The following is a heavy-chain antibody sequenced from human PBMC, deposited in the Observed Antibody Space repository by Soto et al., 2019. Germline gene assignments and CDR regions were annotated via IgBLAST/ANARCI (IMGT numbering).Heavy chain of an antibody. J-gene: IGHJ4*02. CDR2: INPSGGST. V-gene: IGHV1-46*01. Sequence: ASVKVSCKASGYTFTSYYMHWVRQAPGQGLEWMGIINPSGGSTGYAQKFQGRVTMTRNTSISTAYMELSSLRSEDTAVYYCARTGSSASSDFDYWGQGTLVTVSS. CDR3: ARTGSSASSDFDY. D-gene: IGHD6-13*01. CDR1: GYTFTSYY.